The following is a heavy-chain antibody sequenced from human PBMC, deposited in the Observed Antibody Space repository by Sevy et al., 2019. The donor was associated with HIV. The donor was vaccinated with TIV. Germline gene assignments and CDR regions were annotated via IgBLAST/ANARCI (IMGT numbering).Heavy chain of an antibody. J-gene: IGHJ4*02. D-gene: IGHD3-10*01. CDR3: ARVPTYGSVTYFLDY. CDR2: IRNKANSDTT. V-gene: IGHV3-72*01. Sequence: GGSLRPSGAPSGFPFMDHYMDWVRQAPGKGLGWVGRIRNKANSDTTEYAASVKGRFTISRDDSKNSLYLQMNSLKTEDTAVYYCARVPTYGSVTYFLDYWGQGSLVTVSS. CDR1: GFPFMDHY.